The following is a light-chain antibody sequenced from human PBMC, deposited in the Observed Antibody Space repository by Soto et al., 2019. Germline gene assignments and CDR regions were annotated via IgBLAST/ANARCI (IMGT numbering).Light chain of an antibody. CDR2: EVS. J-gene: IGLJ1*01. CDR1: NSDIGGYDF. V-gene: IGLV2-14*01. CDR3: SSYGDNRPYV. Sequence: QSVLTQPASVSGSPGQSITISCTGTNSDIGGYDFVSWYQQHPGKAPKLIISEVSDRPSGVSTRFSGSKSGNTASLTVSGLQDDDEADYYCSSYGDNRPYVFGHGTKVTVL.